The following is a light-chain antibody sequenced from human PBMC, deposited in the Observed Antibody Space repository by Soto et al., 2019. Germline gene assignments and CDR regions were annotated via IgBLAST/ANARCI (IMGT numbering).Light chain of an antibody. CDR2: AAS. Sequence: DIPLTQSPSFLSASVGDRVTITCRASQAINTNLAWFQQKPRQAPKLLIYAASTLQGGAPSRFSGGRSGTEFTLTISSLQPEDFATYYCQQVNGFPLTFGGGTKVEIK. J-gene: IGKJ4*01. CDR3: QQVNGFPLT. CDR1: QAINTN. V-gene: IGKV1-9*01.